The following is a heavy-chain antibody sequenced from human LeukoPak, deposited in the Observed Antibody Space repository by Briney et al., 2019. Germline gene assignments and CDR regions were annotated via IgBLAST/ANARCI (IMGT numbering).Heavy chain of an antibody. V-gene: IGHV3-7*01. CDR2: IRQDGSEK. CDR1: GFTFSTYW. J-gene: IGHJ4*02. D-gene: IGHD3-22*01. CDR3: ARDESYYYDSSGYFRY. Sequence: GGSLRLSCAASGFTFSTYWMSWVRQAPGKGLEWVANIRQDGSEKYYVDSVKGRFTISRDNAKNSLYLQMNSLRAEDTAVYYCARDESYYYDSSGYFRYWGQGTLVTVSS.